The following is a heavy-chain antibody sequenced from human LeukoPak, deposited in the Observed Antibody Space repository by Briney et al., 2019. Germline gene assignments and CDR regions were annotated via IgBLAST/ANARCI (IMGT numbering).Heavy chain of an antibody. D-gene: IGHD3-9*01. CDR3: AKVLTGYYAPFDY. CDR2: ISGSGGST. V-gene: IGHV3-23*01. Sequence: PGGSLRLSCAASGIPFSSYAMSWVRQAPGKGLEWVSAISGSGGSTYYADSVKGRFTISRDNSKNTLYLQMNSLRAEDTALYYCAKVLTGYYAPFDYWGQGTLVTVSS. J-gene: IGHJ4*02. CDR1: GIPFSSYA.